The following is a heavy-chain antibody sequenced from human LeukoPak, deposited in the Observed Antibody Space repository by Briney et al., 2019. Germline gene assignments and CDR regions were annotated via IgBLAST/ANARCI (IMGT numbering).Heavy chain of an antibody. Sequence: PGRSLRLSCAASGFTFSSYGMHWVRQAPGKGLEWVAVISYDGSNKYYADSVKGRFTISRDNSKNTLYLQMNSLRAEDTAVYYCARENFEPWGQGTQVTVSS. J-gene: IGHJ5*02. CDR1: GFTFSSYG. CDR2: ISYDGSNK. CDR3: ARENFEP. V-gene: IGHV3-30*03.